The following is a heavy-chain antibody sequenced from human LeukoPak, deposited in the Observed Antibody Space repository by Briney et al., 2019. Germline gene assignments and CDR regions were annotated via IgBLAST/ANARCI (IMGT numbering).Heavy chain of an antibody. D-gene: IGHD6-19*01. J-gene: IGHJ5*02. CDR1: GGSISTSTSY. CDR3: ARATGFTSGWRWFDP. Sequence: SETLSLTCTDSGGSISTSTSYWGWIPQPPGKGLEWIGSIYHGGSTYYNPSLKSRVTMSVDTSKNQVSLKMSFVTAADTAVYYCARATGFTSGWRWFDPWGQGTLVTVSS. CDR2: IYHGGST. V-gene: IGHV4-39*07.